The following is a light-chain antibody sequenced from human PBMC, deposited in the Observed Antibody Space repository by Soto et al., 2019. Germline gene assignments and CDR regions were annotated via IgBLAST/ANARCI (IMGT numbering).Light chain of an antibody. CDR3: QVWDISSDHHMI. V-gene: IGLV3-21*04. J-gene: IGLJ2*01. CDR2: NDS. CDR1: NVGSKS. Sequence: SYELTQPPSVSVAPGKTATITCAGSNVGSKSVHWYQQKPGQAPVLVIYNDSDRPSGIPERFSGSNSGNTATLTFSRVEAGDEADYYCQVWDISSDHHMIFGGGTKLTVL.